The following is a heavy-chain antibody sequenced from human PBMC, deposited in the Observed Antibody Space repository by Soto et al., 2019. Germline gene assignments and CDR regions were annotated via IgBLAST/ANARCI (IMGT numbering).Heavy chain of an antibody. Sequence: GASVKVSCKASGGTFSSYAISWVRQALGEGLEWMGGIIPIFGTANYAQKFQGRVTITADESTSTAYMELSSLRSEDTAVYYCAKYYYDSSGYYSDYYYGMDVWGQGTTVTVSS. CDR2: IIPIFGTA. J-gene: IGHJ6*02. CDR3: AKYYYDSSGYYSDYYYGMDV. V-gene: IGHV1-69*13. CDR1: GGTFSSYA. D-gene: IGHD3-22*01.